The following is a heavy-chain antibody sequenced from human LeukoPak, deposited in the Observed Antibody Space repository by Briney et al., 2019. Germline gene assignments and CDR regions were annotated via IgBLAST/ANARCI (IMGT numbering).Heavy chain of an antibody. CDR2: INPNSGGT. CDR3: AGGLNLGCSSTSCYGYNWFDP. CDR1: GYTFTGYY. D-gene: IGHD2-2*01. V-gene: IGHV1-2*02. J-gene: IGHJ5*02. Sequence: ASVKVSCKASGYTFTGYYMHWVRQAPGQGLEWMGWINPNSGGTNYAQKFQGRVTMTRDTSISTAYMELSRLRSDDTAVYYCAGGLNLGCSSTSCYGYNWFDPWGQGTLVTVSS.